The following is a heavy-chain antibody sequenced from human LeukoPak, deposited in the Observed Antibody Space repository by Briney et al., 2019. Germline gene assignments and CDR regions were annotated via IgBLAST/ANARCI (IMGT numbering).Heavy chain of an antibody. J-gene: IGHJ4*02. D-gene: IGHD4-17*01. CDR3: ARGDMTTVTTMGY. CDR2: FYYSGST. CDR1: GGSISSYY. Sequence: SETLSLTCTVSGGSISSYYWSWIRQPPRKGLEWIGYFYYSGSTNYNPSLKSRVSISVDTSKNQFSLKLSSVTTADTAVYYCARGDMTTVTTMGYWGQGTLVTVSS. V-gene: IGHV4-59*01.